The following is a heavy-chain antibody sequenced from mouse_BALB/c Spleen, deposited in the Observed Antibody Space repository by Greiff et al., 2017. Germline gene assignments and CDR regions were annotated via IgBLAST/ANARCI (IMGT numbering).Heavy chain of an antibody. CDR2: SRHKANDYTT. J-gene: IGHJ4*01. D-gene: IGHD2-4*01. CDR1: GFTFSDFY. CDR3: ARDADYGYAMDY. V-gene: IGHV7-1*02. Sequence: EVKLVESGGGLVQPGGSLRLSYATSGFTFSDFYMEWVSQTPGKRLEWIGASRHKANDYTTEYNASVKGRFIVSRDTSQSILDLQMNALRAEDTAMDYCARDADYGYAMDYWGQGTSVTVSS.